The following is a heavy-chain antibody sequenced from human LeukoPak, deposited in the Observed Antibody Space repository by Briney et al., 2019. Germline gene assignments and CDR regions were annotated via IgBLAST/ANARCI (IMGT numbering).Heavy chain of an antibody. CDR2: IYTSGST. V-gene: IGHV4-4*07. D-gene: IGHD6-13*01. Sequence: SETLSLTCTVSGGSISSYYWSWIRQPAGKGLEWIGRIYTSGSTNYNPSLKSRVTMSVDTSKNQFSLKLSSVTAADTAVYYCAKGYSSSWYSVHDHWGQGTLVTVSS. CDR1: GGSISSYY. J-gene: IGHJ4*02. CDR3: AKGYSSSWYSVHDH.